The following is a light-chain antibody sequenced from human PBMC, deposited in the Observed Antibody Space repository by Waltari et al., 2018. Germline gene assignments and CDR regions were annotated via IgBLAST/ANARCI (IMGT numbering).Light chain of an antibody. CDR2: AAS. J-gene: IGKJ2*01. CDR1: QDIRNS. Sequence: DIQMTQSPSSLSASVGHRVTITCRASQDIRNSLAWYQQKPGAAPNLLLYAASRLLSGFPSRVSGSGSGTDYTLTISSLQPEDFATYYCQQYYSTPYTFGQGTKLEI. V-gene: IGKV1-NL1*01. CDR3: QQYYSTPYT.